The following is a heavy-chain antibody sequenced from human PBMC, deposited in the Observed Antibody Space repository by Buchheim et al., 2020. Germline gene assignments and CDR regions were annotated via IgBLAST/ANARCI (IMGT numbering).Heavy chain of an antibody. CDR3: ARDRGWLQFDY. Sequence: EVQLVESGGGLVQPGGSLRLSCAASGFTFSSYWISWVRQAPGKGLEWVANIKEDGSEKYYVDSVKGRFTISSDNAKSSLYLQMNSLRAEDTAVYYCARDRGWLQFDYWGQGTL. J-gene: IGHJ4*02. V-gene: IGHV3-7*01. CDR1: GFTFSSYW. D-gene: IGHD6-19*01. CDR2: IKEDGSEK.